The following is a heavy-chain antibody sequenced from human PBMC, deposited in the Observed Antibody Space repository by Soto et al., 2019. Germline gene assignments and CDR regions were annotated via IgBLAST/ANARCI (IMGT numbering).Heavy chain of an antibody. CDR1: GFSFSNAW. V-gene: IGHV3-15*07. CDR3: ADCCASGSVTLNA. CDR2: IKSKTDGGTT. D-gene: IGHD2-21*01. J-gene: IGHJ5*02. Sequence: EVQLLESGGGLVRPGGSLRLSCAASGFSFSNAWLNWVRQTPGKGLEWVGRIKSKTDGGTTDYATPVKGRFIISRDDSKNTLYLQRKSVKTEVTDVSYCADCCASGSVTLNACGPGTVFNAAS.